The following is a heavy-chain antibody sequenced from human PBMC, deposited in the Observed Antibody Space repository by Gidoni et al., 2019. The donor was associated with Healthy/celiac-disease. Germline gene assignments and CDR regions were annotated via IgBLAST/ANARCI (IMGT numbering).Heavy chain of an antibody. D-gene: IGHD6-6*01. V-gene: IGHV3-9*01. Sequence: EVQLVESGGGLVQPGRSLRLSCAASGFTFDDYAMHWVRQAPGKGLGCVSGISWNSGSIGYADSVKGRFTISRDNAKNSLYLQMNSLRAEDTALYYCAKDKVVYSSSSNWFDPWGQGTLVTVSS. J-gene: IGHJ5*02. CDR1: GFTFDDYA. CDR2: ISWNSGSI. CDR3: AKDKVVYSSSSNWFDP.